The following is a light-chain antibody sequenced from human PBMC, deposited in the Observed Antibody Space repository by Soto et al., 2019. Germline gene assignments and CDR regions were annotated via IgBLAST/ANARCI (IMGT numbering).Light chain of an antibody. Sequence: DIQMTQSPSSVSASVGDRVTITCRPSRDIGDSLAWFRHKPGKAPQLLIQTPSTLARETPPRCSGSGSRTDFLLTINILQPEDFATYYCLQASTFPRTFGQGTKVDIK. V-gene: IGKV1-12*01. CDR2: TPS. J-gene: IGKJ1*01. CDR1: RDIGDS. CDR3: LQASTFPRT.